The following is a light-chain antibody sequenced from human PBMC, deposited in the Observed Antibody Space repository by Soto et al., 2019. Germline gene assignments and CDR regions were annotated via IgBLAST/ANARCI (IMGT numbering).Light chain of an antibody. Sequence: QSVLTQPPSASTTPGQKVTISCSGSNANIGNNKVNWYQQLPGTAPKLLIYSSNQRPSGVPDRFSGSKAGTSASLAISGLQSEDEANYYCATWDDSLHGYVFGAGTNLTVL. CDR2: SSN. CDR1: NANIGNNK. V-gene: IGLV1-44*01. CDR3: ATWDDSLHGYV. J-gene: IGLJ1*01.